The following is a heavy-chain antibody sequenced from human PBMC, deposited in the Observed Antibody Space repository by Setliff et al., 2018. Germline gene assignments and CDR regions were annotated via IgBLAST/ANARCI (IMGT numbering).Heavy chain of an antibody. V-gene: IGHV3-48*01. CDR1: GFTFSTKS. J-gene: IGHJ4*02. D-gene: IGHD6-19*01. Sequence: GGSLRLSCAASGFTFSTKSFNWVRQAPGKGLEWVSYINVERSALFYADSVKSRFTISRDNAKNSLYLQMNSLRAEDTAVYYCVCEYTSGWYVFDRWGKGTLVTVSS. CDR3: VCEYTSGWYVFDR. CDR2: INVERSAL.